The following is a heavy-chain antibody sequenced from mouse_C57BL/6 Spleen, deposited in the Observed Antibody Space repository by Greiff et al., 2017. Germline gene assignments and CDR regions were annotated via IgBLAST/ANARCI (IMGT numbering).Heavy chain of an antibody. V-gene: IGHV2-2*01. D-gene: IGHD1-1*01. J-gene: IGHJ1*03. CDR3: DRKGTTVVDWYFDV. Sequence: VKLMESGPGLVQPSQSLSITCTVSGFSLTSYGVHWVRQSPGKGLEWLGVIWSGGSTDYNAAFLSRLSISKDNAKSQVFFKMNSLQADDTAIYYYDRKGTTVVDWYFDVWGTGTTVTVSS. CDR1: GFSLTSYG. CDR2: IWSGGST.